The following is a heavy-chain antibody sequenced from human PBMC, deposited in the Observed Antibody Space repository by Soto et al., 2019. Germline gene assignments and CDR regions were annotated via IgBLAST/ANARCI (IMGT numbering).Heavy chain of an antibody. CDR1: GGTFSSYA. V-gene: IGHV1-69*13. J-gene: IGHJ6*02. D-gene: IGHD4-4*01. CDR3: AARDYSNTYYYYGMDV. CDR2: IIPIFGTA. Sequence: EASVKVSCKASGGTFSSYAISWVRQAPGQGLEWMGGIIPIFGTANYAQKFQGRVTITADESTSTAYMELSSLRSEDTAVYYCAARDYSNTYYYYGMDVWGQGTTVTVSS.